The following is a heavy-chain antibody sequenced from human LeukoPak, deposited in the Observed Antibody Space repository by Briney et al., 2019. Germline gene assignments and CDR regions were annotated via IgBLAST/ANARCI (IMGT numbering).Heavy chain of an antibody. CDR1: GGSMSNIYY. CDR3: ARDSRRWFDP. Sequence: SETLSLTCNVSGGSMSNIYYWGWIRQPPGKGLEWIGNIFYSGITYYNPSLKSRVTISVDTSKNQFSLKLSSVTAADTAVYYCARDSRRWFDPWGQGTLVTVSS. J-gene: IGHJ5*02. V-gene: IGHV4-39*07. CDR2: IFYSGIT.